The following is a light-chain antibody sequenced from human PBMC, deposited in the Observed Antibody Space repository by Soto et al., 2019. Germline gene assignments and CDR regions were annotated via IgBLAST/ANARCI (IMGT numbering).Light chain of an antibody. CDR2: DVS. J-gene: IGLJ1*01. V-gene: IGLV2-14*03. CDR3: SSYRRSSTFEV. CDR1: SSDVGGYNY. Sequence: QSALTQPASVSGSPGQSITISCTGTSSDVGGYNYVSWYQQHPGKAPKLMIYDVSNRPSGVSNRFSGSKSGNTASLTISGLQAEDEADYYCSSYRRSSTFEVFGTVTKLTVL.